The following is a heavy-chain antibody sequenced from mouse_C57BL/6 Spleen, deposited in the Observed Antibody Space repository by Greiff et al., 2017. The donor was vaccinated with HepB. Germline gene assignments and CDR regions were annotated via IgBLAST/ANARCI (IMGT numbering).Heavy chain of an antibody. Sequence: HLQQSVPELVKPGASVKISCKASGYTFTDYYMNWVKQSHGKSLEWIGDINPNNGGTSYNQKFKGKATLTVDKSSSTAYMELRSLTSEDSAVYYCASPEGFAYWGQGTLVTVSA. V-gene: IGHV1-26*01. CDR1: GYTFTDYY. CDR2: INPNNGGT. CDR3: ASPEGFAY. J-gene: IGHJ3*01.